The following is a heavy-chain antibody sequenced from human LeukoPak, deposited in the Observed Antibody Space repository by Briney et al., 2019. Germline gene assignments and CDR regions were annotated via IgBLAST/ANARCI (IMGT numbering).Heavy chain of an antibody. CDR1: GGSISSGGYY. Sequence: SETLSLTCTVSGGSISSGGYYWSWIRQPPGKGLEWIGEINHSGSTNYNPSLKSRVTISVDTSKNQFSLKLSSVTAADTAVYYCARGGGSDYDFYWFDPWGQGTLVTVSS. CDR2: INHSGST. V-gene: IGHV4-30-2*05. D-gene: IGHD3-3*01. J-gene: IGHJ5*02. CDR3: ARGGGSDYDFYWFDP.